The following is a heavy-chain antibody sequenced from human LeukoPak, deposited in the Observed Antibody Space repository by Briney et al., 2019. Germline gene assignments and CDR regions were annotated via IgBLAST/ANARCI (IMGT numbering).Heavy chain of an antibody. D-gene: IGHD3-3*01. CDR3: AREWGTYYDFWSGSEYLDY. CDR1: GYTFTSYY. J-gene: IGHJ4*02. CDR2: IDPNGGST. Sequence: GASVKVSCKASGYTFTSYYMHWVRQAPGQGLEWMGRIDPNGGSTSYAQKFQGRVTMTRDTSTSTVYMALSSLRSQDTAVYYCAREWGTYYDFWSGSEYLDYWGQGTLVTVSS. V-gene: IGHV1-46*01.